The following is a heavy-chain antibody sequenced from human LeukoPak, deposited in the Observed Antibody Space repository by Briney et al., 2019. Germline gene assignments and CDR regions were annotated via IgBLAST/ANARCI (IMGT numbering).Heavy chain of an antibody. CDR1: GFTLSNYA. D-gene: IGHD3-10*01. CDR2: ISGSGGNT. V-gene: IGHV3-23*01. CDR3: AKLWVGAFEEY. Sequence: HPGGSLRLSCAASGFTLSNYAMRWVRQAPGKGLEWVSGISGSGGNTYYADSVKGRFTISRDNSKNTLYLQMNSLRAEDTAVFYCAKLWVGAFEEYWGQGTLVTVSS. J-gene: IGHJ4*02.